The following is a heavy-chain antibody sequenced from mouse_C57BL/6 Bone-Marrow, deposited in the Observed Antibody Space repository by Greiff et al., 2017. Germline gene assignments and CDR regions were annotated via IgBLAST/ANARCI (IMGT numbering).Heavy chain of an antibody. J-gene: IGHJ1*03. V-gene: IGHV1-50*01. D-gene: IGHD2-3*01. Sequence: QVHVKQSGAELVKPGASVKLSCKASGYTFTSYWMQWVKQRPGQGLEWIGEIDPSDSYTNYNQKFKGKATLTVDTSSSTAYMQLSSLTSEDSAVYYCASDGYRSYWYFDVWGTGTTVTVSS. CDR3: ASDGYRSYWYFDV. CDR2: IDPSDSYT. CDR1: GYTFTSYW.